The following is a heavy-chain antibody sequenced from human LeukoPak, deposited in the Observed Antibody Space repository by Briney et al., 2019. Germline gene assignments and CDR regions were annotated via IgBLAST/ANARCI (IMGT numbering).Heavy chain of an antibody. CDR2: IWYDGSNK. D-gene: IGHD1-26*01. CDR3: ARDRYSGSYTRPDY. Sequence: PGGSLRLSCAAAGFTFSSYGMHWVRQAPGKGLEWVAVIWYDGSNKYYADSVKGRFTISRDNSKNTLYLQMNSLRAEDTAVYYCARDRYSGSYTRPDYWGQGTLVTVSS. CDR1: GFTFSSYG. J-gene: IGHJ4*02. V-gene: IGHV3-33*01.